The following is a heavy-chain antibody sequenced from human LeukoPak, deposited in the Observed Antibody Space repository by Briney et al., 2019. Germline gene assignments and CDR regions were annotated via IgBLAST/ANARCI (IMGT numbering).Heavy chain of an antibody. CDR3: ARRLQPFDY. Sequence: KPSETLSPTCAVSGYSISSGYYWGWVRQPPRKGLEWIGSIYHSGSTYYNPSLKSRVTISVDTSKNQFSLKLSSVTAADTAVYYCARRLQPFDYWGQGTLVTVSS. D-gene: IGHD4-11*01. V-gene: IGHV4-38-2*01. CDR1: GYSISSGYY. CDR2: IYHSGST. J-gene: IGHJ4*02.